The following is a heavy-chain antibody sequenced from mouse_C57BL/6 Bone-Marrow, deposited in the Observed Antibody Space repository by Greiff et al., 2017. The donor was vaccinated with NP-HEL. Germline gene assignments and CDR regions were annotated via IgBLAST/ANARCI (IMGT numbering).Heavy chain of an antibody. J-gene: IGHJ3*01. CDR3: APITTVVATRAWFAY. Sequence: VQLQQSGPVLVKPGASVKMSCKASGYTFTDYYMNWVKQSHGKSLEWIGVINPYNGGTSYNQKFKGKATLTVDKSSSTAYMELNSLTSEDSAVYYCAPITTVVATRAWFAYWGQGTLVTVSA. D-gene: IGHD1-1*01. CDR1: GYTFTDYY. CDR2: INPYNGGT. V-gene: IGHV1-19*01.